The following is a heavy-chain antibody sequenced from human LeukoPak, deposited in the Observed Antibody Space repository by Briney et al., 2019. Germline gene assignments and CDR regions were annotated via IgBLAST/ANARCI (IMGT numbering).Heavy chain of an antibody. D-gene: IGHD1-14*01. CDR3: TRYNNDHFDY. CDR2: IAYDGSRA. J-gene: IGHJ4*02. CDR1: GFTFGGYG. V-gene: IGHV3-33*01. Sequence: GGSLRLSCAGSGFTFGGYGMHWFRQTPGKGLEWVAVIAYDGSRAFYADSVKGRFTISRDNSKNTMSVQMDDLRAGDTAVYYCTRYNNDHFDYWGQGTLVTVSS.